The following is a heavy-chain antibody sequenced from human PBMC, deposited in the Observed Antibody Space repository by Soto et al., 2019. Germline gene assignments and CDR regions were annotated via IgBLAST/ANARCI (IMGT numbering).Heavy chain of an antibody. D-gene: IGHD3-10*01. V-gene: IGHV3-30-3*01. CDR1: GFTFSSYA. Sequence: QVQLVESGGGVVQPGRSLRLSCAASGFTFSSYAMHWVRQAPGKGLEWVAVISYDGSNKYYADSVKGRFTISRDNSKNTLYLQMNSLRAEDTAVYYCARPMVRGAILDHWFDPWGQGTLVTVSS. CDR3: ARPMVRGAILDHWFDP. J-gene: IGHJ5*02. CDR2: ISYDGSNK.